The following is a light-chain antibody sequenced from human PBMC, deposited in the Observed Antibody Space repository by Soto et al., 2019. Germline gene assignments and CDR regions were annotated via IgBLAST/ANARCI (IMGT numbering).Light chain of an antibody. Sequence: VMTQYPATLPVAPGGRATISHSASQSVSSSYLAWYQQKPGKAPRLLIYGASTRATGLPARFSGSGSGTEFTLIISSLQSEDSAVYYCPEYANRPITFGQGTRLEIK. CDR1: QSVSSSY. V-gene: IGKV3-15*01. CDR3: PEYANRPIT. J-gene: IGKJ5*01. CDR2: GAS.